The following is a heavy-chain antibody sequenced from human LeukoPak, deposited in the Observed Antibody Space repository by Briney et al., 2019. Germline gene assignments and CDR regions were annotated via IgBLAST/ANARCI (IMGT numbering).Heavy chain of an antibody. CDR2: ISYDGSNK. CDR3: AKVRSPLEYYYAMDV. D-gene: IGHD1-1*01. Sequence: GRSLRLSCAASGFTFSRYGMQWVRQAPGQGLESVAIISYDGSNKYYADSVKGRFTISRDNSKNTLSLLMNSLRAEDTAVFYCAKVRSPLEYYYAMDVWGQGTTVTVS. J-gene: IGHJ6*02. CDR1: GFTFSRYG. V-gene: IGHV3-30*18.